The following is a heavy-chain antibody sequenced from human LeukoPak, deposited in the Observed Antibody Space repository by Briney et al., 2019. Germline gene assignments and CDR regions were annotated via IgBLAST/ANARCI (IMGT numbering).Heavy chain of an antibody. Sequence: PSETLSLTCTVSGGSISSSSYYWGWLRQPPGKGLEWLGSIYYSGSTYYNPSLKSRVTISVDTSKNPFSLKLSSVTAADTAVYYCARERSYYYDSSGPLGGSAAFDIWGQGTMVTVSS. CDR3: ARERSYYYDSSGPLGGSAAFDI. J-gene: IGHJ3*02. CDR2: IYYSGST. CDR1: GGSISSSSYY. V-gene: IGHV4-39*07. D-gene: IGHD3-22*01.